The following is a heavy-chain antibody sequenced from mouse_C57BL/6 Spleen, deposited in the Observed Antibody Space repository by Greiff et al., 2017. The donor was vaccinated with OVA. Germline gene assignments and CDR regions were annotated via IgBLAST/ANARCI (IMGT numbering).Heavy chain of an antibody. V-gene: IGHV1-69*01. D-gene: IGHD1-1*01. CDR3: ARSLTVVADRYFDV. Sequence: QVQLQQPGAELVMPGASVKLSCKASGYTFTSYWMHWVKQRPGQGLEWIGEIDPSDSYTNYNQKLKGKSTLTVDKSSSTAYMQLSSLTSEDSAVYYCARSLTVVADRYFDVWGTGTTVTVSS. CDR2: IDPSDSYT. J-gene: IGHJ1*03. CDR1: GYTFTSYW.